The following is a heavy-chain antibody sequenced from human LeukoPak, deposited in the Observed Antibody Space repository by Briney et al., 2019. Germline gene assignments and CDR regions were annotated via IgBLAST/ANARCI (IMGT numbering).Heavy chain of an antibody. V-gene: IGHV1-69*06. D-gene: IGHD2-2*01. CDR3: AAMYCSSTSCYANYFDY. CDR2: IIPIFGTA. Sequence: SVKVSCKASGGTFSSYAISWVRQAPGQGLEWMGGIIPIFGTANYAQKFQGRVTMTADKSTSTAYMERSRLRSEDTAVYCCAAMYCSSTSCYANYFDYWGQGTLDTVSS. CDR1: GGTFSSYA. J-gene: IGHJ4*02.